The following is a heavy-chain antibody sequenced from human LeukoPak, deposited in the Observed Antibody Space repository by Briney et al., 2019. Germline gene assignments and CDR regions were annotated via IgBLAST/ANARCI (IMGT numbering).Heavy chain of an antibody. CDR3: AREGQMGYSYGYNAFDI. CDR2: INTNTGNP. Sequence: ASVKVSCKASGYTFTSYAMNWVRQALGQGLEWMGWINTNTGNPTYVQGFTGRFLFSLDTSVSTAYLQISSLKAEDTAVYYCAREGQMGYSYGYNAFDIWGQGTMVTVSS. D-gene: IGHD5-18*01. V-gene: IGHV7-4-1*02. CDR1: GYTFTSYA. J-gene: IGHJ3*02.